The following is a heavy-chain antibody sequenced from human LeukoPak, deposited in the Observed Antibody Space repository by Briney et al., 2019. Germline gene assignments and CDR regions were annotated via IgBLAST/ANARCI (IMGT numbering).Heavy chain of an antibody. CDR3: ARENIVVVTAIRDAFDI. D-gene: IGHD2-21*02. Sequence: GGSLRLSCAASGFTVSSNYMSWARQAPGKGLEWVSVIYSGDNTYYADSVKGRFTISRDNAKNSLCLQMNSLRDEDTAVYYCARENIVVVTAIRDAFDIWGQGTMVTVSS. CDR2: IYSGDNT. V-gene: IGHV3-53*01. CDR1: GFTVSSNY. J-gene: IGHJ3*02.